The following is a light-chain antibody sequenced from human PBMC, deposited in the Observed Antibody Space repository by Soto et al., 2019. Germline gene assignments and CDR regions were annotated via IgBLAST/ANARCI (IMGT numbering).Light chain of an antibody. CDR3: CSYAGDATYV. CDR2: EAT. J-gene: IGLJ1*01. CDR1: SSDVGSYDL. V-gene: IGLV2-23*01. Sequence: QSALTQPASVSGSPGQSITISCSGTSSDVGSYDLVSWYQQHPGKAPKLIIYEATERPSGVSGRFSGSKSGNTASLTISGLQAEDEAGYYCCSYAGDATYVFAAGTKITVL.